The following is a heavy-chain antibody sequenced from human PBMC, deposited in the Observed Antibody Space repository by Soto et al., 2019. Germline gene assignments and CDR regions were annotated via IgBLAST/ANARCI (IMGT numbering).Heavy chain of an antibody. CDR3: ARTPLYDFWSGYWSLDI. D-gene: IGHD3-3*01. CDR2: IYYSGST. J-gene: IGHJ3*02. V-gene: IGHV4-30-4*01. CDR1: GGSISSGDYY. Sequence: QVQLQESGPGLVKPSQTLSLTCTVSGGSISSGDYYWSWIRQPPGKGLEWIGYIYYSGSTYYNPSLKSRVTISVDTSKNQFSLKLSSVTAADTAVYYCARTPLYDFWSGYWSLDIWGQGTVVTVSS.